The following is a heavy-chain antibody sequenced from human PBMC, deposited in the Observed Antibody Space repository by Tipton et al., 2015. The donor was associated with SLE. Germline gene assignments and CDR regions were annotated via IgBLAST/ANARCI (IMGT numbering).Heavy chain of an antibody. D-gene: IGHD1-26*01. J-gene: IGHJ3*01. CDR2: IYQDGNT. CDR3: ARVGASISAFDV. Sequence: TLSLTCTVSGASISSSDYNWDWVRQPPGKGLEWIGTIYQDGNTYYNPSRKSRVTISVDTSKNQFSLKLSSVTAADTAVYYCARVGASISAFDVWGQGTMVTVSS. CDR1: GASISSSDYN. V-gene: IGHV4-39*01.